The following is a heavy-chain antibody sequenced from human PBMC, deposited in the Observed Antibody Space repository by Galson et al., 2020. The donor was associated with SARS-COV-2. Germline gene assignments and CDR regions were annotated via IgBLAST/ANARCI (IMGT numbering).Heavy chain of an antibody. D-gene: IGHD3-9*01. Sequence: ASVKVSCKVSGYTLTELSMHWVRQAPGKGLEWMGGFDPEDGETIYAQKFQGRVTMTEDTSTDTAYMELSSLRSEDTAVYYCATGPVLTAYNLFDPWGQGTLVTVSS. CDR2: FDPEDGET. J-gene: IGHJ5*02. V-gene: IGHV1-24*01. CDR1: GYTLTELS. CDR3: ATGPVLTAYNLFDP.